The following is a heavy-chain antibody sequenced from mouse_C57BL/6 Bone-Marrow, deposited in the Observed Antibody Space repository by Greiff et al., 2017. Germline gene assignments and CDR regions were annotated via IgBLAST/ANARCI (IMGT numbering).Heavy chain of an antibody. V-gene: IGHV1-67*01. D-gene: IGHD2-2*01. CDR2: ISTYYGDA. CDR1: GYTFTDYA. Sequence: QVQLQQSGPELVRPGVSVKISCKGSGYTFTDYAMHWVKQSHAKSLEWIGVISTYYGDASYNQKFKDKATMTVDKSSSTAYMELARLTSEDSAVYYCARGDLWLRRGGYYAMDYWGQGTSVTVSS. J-gene: IGHJ4*01. CDR3: ARGDLWLRRGGYYAMDY.